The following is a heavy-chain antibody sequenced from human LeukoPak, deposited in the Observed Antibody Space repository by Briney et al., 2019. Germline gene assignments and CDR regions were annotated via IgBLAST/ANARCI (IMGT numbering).Heavy chain of an antibody. D-gene: IGHD3-10*01. Sequence: ASVTVSCKASGYTFTGYYMHWVRQAPGQGLEWMGWINPNSGGTNYAQKFQGRVTMTRDTSISTAYMELSRLRSDHTAVYYCARVPGLLWFGELSKYYFDYWGQGTLVTVSS. V-gene: IGHV1-2*02. CDR1: GYTFTGYY. J-gene: IGHJ4*02. CDR3: ARVPGLLWFGELSKYYFDY. CDR2: INPNSGGT.